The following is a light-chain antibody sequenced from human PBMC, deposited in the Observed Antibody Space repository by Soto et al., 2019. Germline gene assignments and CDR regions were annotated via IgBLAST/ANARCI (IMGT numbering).Light chain of an antibody. Sequence: EILLTQSPATLSVSPGETATLSCRASQNVLSDLAWYQQKPGQAPRLLVYGATTRATDAPAKFRGRGSGTEFSLTISSLQPDDFATYYCQHYNSYSEAFGQGTKVELK. CDR3: QHYNSYSEA. J-gene: IGKJ1*01. CDR2: GAT. V-gene: IGKV3-15*01. CDR1: QNVLSD.